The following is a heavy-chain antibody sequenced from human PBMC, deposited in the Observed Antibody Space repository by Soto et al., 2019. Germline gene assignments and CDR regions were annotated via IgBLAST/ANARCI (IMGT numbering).Heavy chain of an antibody. CDR3: ARVSGYYPYYCDY. CDR1: GGSISSGDYS. CDR2: IYHTGST. V-gene: IGHV4-30-2*01. D-gene: IGHD3-22*01. J-gene: IGHJ4*02. Sequence: SETLSLTCSVSGGSISSGDYSWNWIRQPPGKGLEWIGYIYHTGSTSYNPSLKSRVTISADRSKNHFSLKLSSVTAADTAVYYCARVSGYYPYYCDYWGQGTLVTVS.